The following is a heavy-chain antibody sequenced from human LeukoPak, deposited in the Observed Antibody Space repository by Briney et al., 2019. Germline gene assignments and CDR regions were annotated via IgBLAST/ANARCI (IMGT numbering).Heavy chain of an antibody. CDR3: ARADYGSGSDYYYYYGMDV. D-gene: IGHD3-10*01. Sequence: ASVKVSCTASGGTFSSYAISWVRQAPGQGLEWMGGIIPIFGTANYAQKFQGRVTITADESTSTAYMELSSLRSEDTAVYYCARADYGSGSDYYYYYGMDVWGKGTTVTVSS. CDR1: GGTFSSYA. V-gene: IGHV1-69*01. J-gene: IGHJ6*04. CDR2: IIPIFGTA.